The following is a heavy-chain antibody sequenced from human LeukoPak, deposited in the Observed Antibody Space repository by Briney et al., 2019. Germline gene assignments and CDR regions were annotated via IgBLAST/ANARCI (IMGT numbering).Heavy chain of an antibody. CDR1: GFTFSSYW. Sequence: GGSLRLSCAASGFTFSSYWMHWVRQAPGKGLVWVSRINSDGSSTSYADSVKGRFTISRDNAKNSLYLQMNSLRAEDCARDFGGYCDYWGQGTLVTVSS. V-gene: IGHV3-74*01. D-gene: IGHD2-15*01. J-gene: IGHJ4*02. CDR3: GYCDY. CDR2: INSDGSST.